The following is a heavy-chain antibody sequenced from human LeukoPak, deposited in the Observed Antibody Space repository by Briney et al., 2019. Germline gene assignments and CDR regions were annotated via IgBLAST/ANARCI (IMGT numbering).Heavy chain of an antibody. CDR2: IGTSSSVT. J-gene: IGHJ5*02. V-gene: IGHV3-21*06. Sequence: PGGSLRLSCAASGFTFSSYSMNWVRQAPGKGLEWVLSIGTSSSVTFYGDAVKGRFTISRDNAKSSLYLQMNSLRAEDSAVYYCARGGTTVGSYDPWGQGTLVTVSS. D-gene: IGHD4-23*01. CDR3: ARGGTTVGSYDP. CDR1: GFTFSSYS.